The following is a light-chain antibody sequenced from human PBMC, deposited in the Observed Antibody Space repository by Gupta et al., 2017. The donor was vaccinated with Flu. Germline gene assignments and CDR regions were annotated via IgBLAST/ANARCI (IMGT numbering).Light chain of an antibody. J-gene: IGKJ1*01. CDR3: QQYHNWPWT. CDR1: QSVSSN. CDR2: GAS. Sequence: EIVMTQSPVTLSVSPGERATLSCRASQSVSSNLAWYQQKPGQAPRFLIYGASTRATGVPARFSSSGSGTEFTLTISSLQSEDLAVYYCQQYHNWPWTFGQGTKVEIK. V-gene: IGKV3-15*01.